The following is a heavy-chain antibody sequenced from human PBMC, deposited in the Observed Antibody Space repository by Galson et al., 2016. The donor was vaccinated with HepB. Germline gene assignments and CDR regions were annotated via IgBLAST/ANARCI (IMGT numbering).Heavy chain of an antibody. CDR3: ARMEKWPTAHADV. D-gene: IGHD5-12*01. J-gene: IGHJ4*02. CDR2: INHGGAT. V-gene: IGHV4-34*01. Sequence: SETLSLTCAVYGGSFTAHYWTWIRQHPGKGFEWIGDINHGGATNYHPSLGSRVTISVDTSKNQLSLSLNSVTAADTAVYFCARMEKWPTAHADVWGQGTLVTVSS. CDR1: GGSFTAHY.